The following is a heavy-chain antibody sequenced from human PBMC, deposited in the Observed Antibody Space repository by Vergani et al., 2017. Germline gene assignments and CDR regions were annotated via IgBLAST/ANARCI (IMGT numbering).Heavy chain of an antibody. Sequence: QLQLQESGPGLVKPSETLSLTCTVSGGSISSSSYYWGWIRQPPGKGLEWIGSIYYSGGTYYNPSLKSRVTISVDTSKNQFSLKRSSVTAADTAVYYCARHRGVGANDYWGQGTLVTVSS. CDR1: GGSISSSSYY. CDR3: ARHRGVGANDY. J-gene: IGHJ4*02. V-gene: IGHV4-39*01. D-gene: IGHD1-26*01. CDR2: IYYSGGT.